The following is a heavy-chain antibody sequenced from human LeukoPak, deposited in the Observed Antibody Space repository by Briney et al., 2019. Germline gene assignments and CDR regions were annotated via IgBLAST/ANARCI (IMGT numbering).Heavy chain of an antibody. Sequence: PGGSLRLSCAASGFTFDDYAMHWVRQAPGKGLEWVSGISWNSGSIGYADSVKGRFTISRDNAKNSLYLQMNSLRAEDTALYYCAKDKEYSSNWSNLDSWGQGTLVTVSS. CDR1: GFTFDDYA. J-gene: IGHJ5*01. CDR2: ISWNSGSI. V-gene: IGHV3-9*01. CDR3: AKDKEYSSNWSNLDS. D-gene: IGHD6-13*01.